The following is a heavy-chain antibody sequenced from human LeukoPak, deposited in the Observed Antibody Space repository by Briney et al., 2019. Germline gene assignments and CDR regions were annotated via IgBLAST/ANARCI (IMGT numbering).Heavy chain of an antibody. D-gene: IGHD1-26*01. V-gene: IGHV4-34*01. CDR1: GGSFSDYY. CDR3: ARVRRTGYSGSYSHFDY. Sequence: KPSETLSLTCAVYGGSFSDYYWSWIRQPPGKGLEWIGEINHSGRSSYNPSLKSRVTISVDTSKNQFSLRLTSVTAADTAVYYCARVRRTGYSGSYSHFDYWGQGTLVTVSS. J-gene: IGHJ4*02. CDR2: INHSGRS.